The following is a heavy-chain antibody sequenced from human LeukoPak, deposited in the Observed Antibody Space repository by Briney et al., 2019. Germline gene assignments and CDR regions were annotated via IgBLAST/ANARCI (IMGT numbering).Heavy chain of an antibody. V-gene: IGHV4-34*01. CDR3: ARDMWEGY. CDR1: GFTFSGYA. D-gene: IGHD1-26*01. Sequence: GSLRLSCAVSGFTFSGYAMSWIRQPPGKGLEWIGEINHSGSTDYNASLKSRITISVDTSKNQYSLKLSSVTAADTAVYYCARDMWEGYWGQGTLVTVSS. CDR2: INHSGST. J-gene: IGHJ4*02.